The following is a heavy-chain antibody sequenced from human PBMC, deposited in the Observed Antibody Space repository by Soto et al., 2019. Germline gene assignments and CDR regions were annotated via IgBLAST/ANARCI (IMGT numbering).Heavy chain of an antibody. V-gene: IGHV5-51*01. CDR2: IYPGDSDT. Sequence: GESLKISCQGSGYSVTSYWIAWVRQMPGKGLEWMGIIYPGDSDTRYSPSFQGQVTISADKSISSAYLQWSSLKASDTATYYCTRHIRFGAVGYYYGLDVWGQGTTVTVSS. CDR3: TRHIRFGAVGYYYGLDV. CDR1: GYSVTSYW. D-gene: IGHD3-10*01. J-gene: IGHJ6*02.